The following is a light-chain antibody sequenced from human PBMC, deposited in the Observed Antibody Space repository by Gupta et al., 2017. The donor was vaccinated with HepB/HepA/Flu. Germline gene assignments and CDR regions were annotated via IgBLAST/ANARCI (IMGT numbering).Light chain of an antibody. J-gene: IGKJ1*01. CDR1: QGIRHD. V-gene: IGKV1-17*01. CDR3: LQQNTYPWT. CDR2: SAS. Sequence: DIQMTQSPSSLSASLGDRVTITCRASQGIRHDLGWFQQKPGKVPERLIYSASSLQAGVPSRFSGSGSGTEFTLTISSLQPEDSATYYCLQQNTYPWTFGQGTKVEIK.